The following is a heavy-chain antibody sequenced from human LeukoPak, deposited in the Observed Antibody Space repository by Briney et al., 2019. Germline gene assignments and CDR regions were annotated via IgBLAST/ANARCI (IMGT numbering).Heavy chain of an antibody. CDR1: GYTFSSYG. V-gene: IGHV1-18*04. CDR2: ISTYNGNT. CDR3: ARDFTGGNYFNDY. Sequence: ASVIVSCKASGYTFSSYGISWVRQAPGLGLEWMGWISTYNGNTNYAQNLQGRVTMTTDTSTSTAYMELRSLRSDDTAVYYCARDFTGGNYFNDYWGQGTLVTVSS. D-gene: IGHD1-26*01. J-gene: IGHJ4*02.